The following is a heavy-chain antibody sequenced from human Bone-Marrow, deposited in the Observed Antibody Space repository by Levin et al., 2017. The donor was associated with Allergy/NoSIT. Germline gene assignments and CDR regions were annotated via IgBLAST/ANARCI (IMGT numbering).Heavy chain of an antibody. J-gene: IGHJ6*02. CDR1: PFSLSSGYF. Sequence: PSETLSLTCSVSPFSLSSGYFWAWIRQTPGKGLEWVGSVYHSGNTYYNPSLESRVAISIDTSENRFSLRLRSVTAADTGVYYCAREDTGFLVDVWGQGTTVTVSS. CDR2: VYHSGNT. V-gene: IGHV4-38-2*02. CDR3: AREDTGFLVDV.